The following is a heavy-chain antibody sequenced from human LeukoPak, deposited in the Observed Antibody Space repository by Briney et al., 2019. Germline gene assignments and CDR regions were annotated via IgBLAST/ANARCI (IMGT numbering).Heavy chain of an antibody. J-gene: IGHJ4*02. CDR3: ARDGRNYYDSSEYYFDY. Sequence: QPGGSLRLSCAASGFTFSNYWMHWVRQAPGKGLVWVSRINSDGSSTNYADSVKGRFTISRDNAKNSLYLQMNSLRAEDTAVYYCARDGRNYYDSSEYYFDYWGQGTLVTVSS. V-gene: IGHV3-74*01. D-gene: IGHD3-22*01. CDR2: INSDGSST. CDR1: GFTFSNYW.